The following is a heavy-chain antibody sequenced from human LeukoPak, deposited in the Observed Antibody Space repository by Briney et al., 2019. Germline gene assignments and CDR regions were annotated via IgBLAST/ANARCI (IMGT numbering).Heavy chain of an antibody. V-gene: IGHV3-30*18. D-gene: IGHD1-26*01. Sequence: GRSLRLSCAASGFTFSDFGMHWVRQAPGKGLKSVAVISHDGNSKYSADSVKGRFTISRDNSKNTLYLQMDSLRVEDTAVYYCAKDRSYSGYEPLDYWGQGTLVTVSS. CDR3: AKDRSYSGYEPLDY. CDR2: ISHDGNSK. CDR1: GFTFSDFG. J-gene: IGHJ4*02.